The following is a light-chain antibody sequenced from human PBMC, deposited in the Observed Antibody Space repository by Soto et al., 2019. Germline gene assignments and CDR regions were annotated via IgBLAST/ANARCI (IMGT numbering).Light chain of an antibody. CDR3: QKYNSASLT. V-gene: IGKV1-27*01. CDR2: AAS. J-gene: IGKJ4*01. CDR1: QHISSY. Sequence: DIQMTQSPSSLSASVGDRGTITCRASQHISSYLAWYQQKPGKVPKLLMSAASTLQSGVPSRFSGSGSGTEFTLTISSLQPEDVPTYYCQKYNSASLTFGGGTKVEIK.